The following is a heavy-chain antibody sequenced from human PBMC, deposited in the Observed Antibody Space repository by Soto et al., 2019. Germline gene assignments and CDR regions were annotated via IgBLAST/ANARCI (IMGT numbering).Heavy chain of an antibody. CDR2: ISDSGATT. V-gene: IGHV3-23*01. J-gene: IGHJ4*02. CDR3: AKEDNSSGSIDY. Sequence: GGSLRLSCAASGFPFGENAMSWVRQAPGKGLEWVSGISDSGATTYYADSARGRFTISRDNSKNTLYLQMKSLRAEDSASYYCAKEDNSSGSIDYWGQGALVTVSS. CDR1: GFPFGENA. D-gene: IGHD6-19*01.